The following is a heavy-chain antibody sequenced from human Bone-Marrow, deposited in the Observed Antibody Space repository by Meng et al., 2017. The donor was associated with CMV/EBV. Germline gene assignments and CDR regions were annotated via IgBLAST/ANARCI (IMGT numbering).Heavy chain of an antibody. Sequence: SETLSLTCAVYGGPFTGYYWNWVRQAPGMGLEWTGEINHSGSSNCNPSLKRPVSISVDTSKNQFSLKLSSVTAADTAVYYCARGGIWWGTNYFDYWGQGTLVTVSS. CDR3: ARGGIWWGTNYFDY. J-gene: IGHJ4*02. CDR2: INHSGSS. CDR1: GGPFTGYY. D-gene: IGHD5-12*01. V-gene: IGHV4-34*01.